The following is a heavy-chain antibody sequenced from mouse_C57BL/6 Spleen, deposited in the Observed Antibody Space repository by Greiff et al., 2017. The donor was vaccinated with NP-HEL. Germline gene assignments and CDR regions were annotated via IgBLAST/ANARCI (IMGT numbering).Heavy chain of an antibody. CDR2: INPGSGGT. V-gene: IGHV1-54*01. Sequence: QVQLKESGAELVRPGTSVKVSCKASGYAFTNYLIEWVKQRPGQGLEWIGVINPGSGGTNYNEKFKGKATLTADKSSSTAYMQLSSLTSEDSAVYFCARLEGGYAMDYWGQGTSVTVSS. CDR3: ARLEGGYAMDY. CDR1: GYAFTNYL. J-gene: IGHJ4*01.